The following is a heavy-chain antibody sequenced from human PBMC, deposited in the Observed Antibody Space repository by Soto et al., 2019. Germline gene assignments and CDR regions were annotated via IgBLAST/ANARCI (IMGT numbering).Heavy chain of an antibody. CDR3: ARAVAGTISLDY. V-gene: IGHV1-69*13. Sequence: SVKVSCKASGGTFSSYAISWVRQAPGQGLEWMGGIIPIFGTANYAQKFQGRVTITADESTSTAYMELSSLRSEDTAVYYCARAVAGTISLDYWGQGTLVTVSS. D-gene: IGHD6-19*01. CDR1: GGTFSSYA. CDR2: IIPIFGTA. J-gene: IGHJ4*02.